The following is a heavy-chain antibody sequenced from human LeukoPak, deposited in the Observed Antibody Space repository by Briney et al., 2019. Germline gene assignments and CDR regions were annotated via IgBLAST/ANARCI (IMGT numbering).Heavy chain of an antibody. Sequence: GGSLRLSCAASGFTFSSYAMSWVRQAPGEGLEWVSAISGSGGETYYADSVKDRFTISRDNSKNTLYLQMNSLRAEDTAVYYCAKGGNYAPLDYWGRGTLVTVSS. D-gene: IGHD1-7*01. J-gene: IGHJ4*02. CDR2: ISGSGGET. V-gene: IGHV3-23*01. CDR3: AKGGNYAPLDY. CDR1: GFTFSSYA.